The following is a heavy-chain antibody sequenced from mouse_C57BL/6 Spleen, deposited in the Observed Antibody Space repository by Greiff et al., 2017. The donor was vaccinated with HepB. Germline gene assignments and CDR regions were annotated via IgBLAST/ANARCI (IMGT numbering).Heavy chain of an antibody. CDR3: ATDFDY. J-gene: IGHJ2*01. Sequence: EVQLVESGGDLVKPGGSLKLSCAASGFTFSSYGMSWVRQTPDKRLEWVATISSGGSYTYYPDSVKGRFTISRDNAKNTLYLQVSSLESEDTAMYYCATDFDYWGQGTTLTVSS. V-gene: IGHV5-6*01. CDR2: ISSGGSYT. CDR1: GFTFSSYG.